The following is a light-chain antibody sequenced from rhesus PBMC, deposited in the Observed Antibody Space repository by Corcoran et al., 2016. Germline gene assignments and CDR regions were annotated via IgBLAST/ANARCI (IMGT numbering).Light chain of an antibody. Sequence: DIQMTQSPSSLSASVGDRVIITCRASEKVNNYLHWYQQKPGKAPKLLMYKASTLQSGVPSRFSGGGSGTDFTLTIISLQPEDFATYYCQHSYGTPFTFGPGTKLNIK. CDR1: EKVNNY. CDR2: KAS. J-gene: IGKJ3*01. V-gene: IGKV1-74*01. CDR3: QHSYGTPFT.